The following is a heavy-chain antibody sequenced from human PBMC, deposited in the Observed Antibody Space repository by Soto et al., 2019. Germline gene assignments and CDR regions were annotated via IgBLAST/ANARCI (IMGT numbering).Heavy chain of an antibody. CDR3: VRESGVAADC. CDR2: IKTGGYAS. D-gene: IGHD6-19*01. V-gene: IGHV3-74*01. Sequence: ASAGVLVQPGGSLRLSCVASGFTFDSHWMHWVRQAPGEGLVWVSRIKTGGYASAHADSVKGRFTISRDNTKNTVYLQMNSLRAEDTAVYFCVRESGVAADCWGQGTLVTVSS. J-gene: IGHJ4*02. CDR1: GFTFDSHW.